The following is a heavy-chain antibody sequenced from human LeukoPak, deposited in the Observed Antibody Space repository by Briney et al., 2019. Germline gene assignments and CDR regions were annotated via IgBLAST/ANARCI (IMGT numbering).Heavy chain of an antibody. D-gene: IGHD3-22*01. CDR2: IIPIFGTA. CDR1: GGTFSSYA. V-gene: IGHV1-69*13. Sequence: SVKVSCKASGGTFSSYAISWVRQAPGQGLEWMGGIIPIFGTANYAEKFQGRVTITADESTSTAYMELSSLRSEDTAVYSCARDHLAYYDRSGYCPFDYWGQGTLVTVSS. J-gene: IGHJ4*02. CDR3: ARDHLAYYDRSGYCPFDY.